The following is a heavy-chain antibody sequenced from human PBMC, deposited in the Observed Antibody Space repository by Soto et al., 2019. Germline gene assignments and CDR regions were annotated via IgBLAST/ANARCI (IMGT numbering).Heavy chain of an antibody. CDR2: IFYAGTT. CDR3: TRHAIIPKRMYGMYX. V-gene: IGHV4-59*02. J-gene: IGHJ6*02. CDR1: GGSVSGYY. Sequence: PSETLSLTFTVSGGSVSGYYWSWIRQPPGKGLKWLWYIFYAGTTLYNPSVQSRVSITVDTSKNQFSLKLSSVTAADTAVYYCTRHAIIPKRMYGMYXWGQGPTCTVS. D-gene: IGHD2-2*01.